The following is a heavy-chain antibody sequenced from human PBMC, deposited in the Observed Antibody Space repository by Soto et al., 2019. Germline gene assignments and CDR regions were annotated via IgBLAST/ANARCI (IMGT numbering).Heavy chain of an antibody. CDR1: GGSISSGGYY. Sequence: LSLTCTVSGGSISSGGYYWSWIRQHPGKGLEWIGYIYHSGSTYYNPSLKSRVTISVDTSKNQFSLKLSSVTAADTAVYYCARVGRLYYDFWSGYPGPFDYWGQGTLVTVSS. J-gene: IGHJ4*02. CDR2: IYHSGST. V-gene: IGHV4-31*03. CDR3: ARVGRLYYDFWSGYPGPFDY. D-gene: IGHD3-3*01.